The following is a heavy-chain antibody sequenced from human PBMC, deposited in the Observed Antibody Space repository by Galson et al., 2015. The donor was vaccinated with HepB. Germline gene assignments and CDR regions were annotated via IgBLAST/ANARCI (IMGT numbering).Heavy chain of an antibody. CDR1: GFTLTSYW. CDR3: ARYYDY. V-gene: IGHV3-74*01. Sequence: SLRLSCAASGFTLTSYWMHWVRQAPGKGLVWVSGINRDGSTTSYVDSVKGRFTISRDNAKNTLYLQMNSLRVEDTAVYYCARYYDYWGQGTLVTVSS. CDR2: INRDGSTT. D-gene: IGHD3-10*01. J-gene: IGHJ4*02.